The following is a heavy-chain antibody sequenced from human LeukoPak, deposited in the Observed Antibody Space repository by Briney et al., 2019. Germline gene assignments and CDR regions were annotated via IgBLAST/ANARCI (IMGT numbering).Heavy chain of an antibody. Sequence: GGSLRLSCAASGFTFSSCEMNWVRQAPGKGLEWVSYISGSGTSIYYADSVRGRFTISRDNAKNSLYLQMNSLRAEDTAVYYCARDRVYSGTYYAFNDWGQGTLATVSS. J-gene: IGHJ4*02. V-gene: IGHV3-48*03. CDR3: ARDRVYSGTYYAFND. CDR2: ISGSGTSI. D-gene: IGHD1-26*01. CDR1: GFTFSSCE.